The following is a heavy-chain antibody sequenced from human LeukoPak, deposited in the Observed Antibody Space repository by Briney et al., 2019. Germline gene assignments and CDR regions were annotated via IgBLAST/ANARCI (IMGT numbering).Heavy chain of an antibody. V-gene: IGHV1-2*06. J-gene: IGHJ4*02. D-gene: IGHD6-13*01. CDR2: INPNSGGT. Sequence: ASVKVSCKASGYTFTGYYMHWVRQAPGQGLEWMGRINPNSGGTNYAQKFQGRVTMTRDTSISTAYMELSGLRSDDTAVYYCARECSSSWYGGGDYWGQGTLVTVSS. CDR1: GYTFTGYY. CDR3: ARECSSSWYGGGDY.